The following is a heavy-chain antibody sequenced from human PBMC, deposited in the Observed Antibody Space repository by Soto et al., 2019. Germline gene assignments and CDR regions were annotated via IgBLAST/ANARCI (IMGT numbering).Heavy chain of an antibody. CDR2: IYHSGNT. Sequence: SETLSLTCTVSGGSITTGGSYWSWIRQHPGTGLEWIGNIYHSGNTYYNPSLKSRLTISVDTSKNHFSLMVDSVTAADTAVYYCARARFQVLYGKPYFDSWGQGTLVTVSS. CDR1: GGSITTGGSY. V-gene: IGHV4-31*03. CDR3: ARARFQVLYGKPYFDS. J-gene: IGHJ4*02. D-gene: IGHD2-2*02.